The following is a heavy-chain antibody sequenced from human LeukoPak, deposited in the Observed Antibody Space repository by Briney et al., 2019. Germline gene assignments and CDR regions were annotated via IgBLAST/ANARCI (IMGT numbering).Heavy chain of an antibody. V-gene: IGHV3-74*01. CDR3: ARDSGSGSYSGY. CDR2: INPDGSGT. J-gene: IGHJ4*02. CDR1: GFTFSTYW. Sequence: GGSLRLSCAASGFTFSTYWMHWVRQSPGKGLVWVSRINPDGSGTSHADSVKGRFTISRDNAKNTLYLQMNSLRAEDTAVYYCARDSGSGSYSGYWGQGTLVTVSS. D-gene: IGHD3-10*01.